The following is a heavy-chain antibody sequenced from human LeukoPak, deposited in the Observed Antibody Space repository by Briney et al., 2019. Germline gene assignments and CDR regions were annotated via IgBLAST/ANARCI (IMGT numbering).Heavy chain of an antibody. CDR1: GFTFEIFA. Sequence: GGSLRLSCAALGFTFEIFARHWVGKAPGRGWGWSFFVSGDGGSTYYADSVKGRFTISRDNSKNSLYLQMNSLRTEDTALYYCAKGAAMVTRTFDYWGQGTLVTVSS. D-gene: IGHD5-18*01. CDR3: AKGAAMVTRTFDY. J-gene: IGHJ4*02. V-gene: IGHV3-43*02. CDR2: VSGDGGST.